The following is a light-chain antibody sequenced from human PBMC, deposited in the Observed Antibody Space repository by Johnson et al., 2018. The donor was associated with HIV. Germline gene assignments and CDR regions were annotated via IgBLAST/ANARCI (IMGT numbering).Light chain of an antibody. V-gene: IGLV1-51*02. J-gene: IGLJ1*01. CDR3: ETWDSSLSGV. CDR2: ENY. CDR1: SSNIGNNY. Sequence: QSVLTQPLSVSAAPGQKVTISCSGSSSNIGNNYVSWYQQLPGTAPKLLIYENYKRPSGIPDRFSGSKSGTSATLGITGLQTGDEADYYCETWDSSLSGVFGTATKVTGL.